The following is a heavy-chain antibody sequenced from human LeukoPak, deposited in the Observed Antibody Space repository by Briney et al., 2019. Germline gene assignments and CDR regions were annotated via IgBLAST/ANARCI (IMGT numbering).Heavy chain of an antibody. D-gene: IGHD5-12*01. CDR2: ISDGGTTI. CDR1: GFTFGDHY. V-gene: IGHV3-11*01. J-gene: IGHJ4*02. CDR3: AREYSGLDY. Sequence: GGSLRLSCAASGFTFGDHYMTWIRQAPGKGLEWVSYISDGGTTINYADSVKGRFSISRDNGKNLVFLQMNSLRAEDTAIYYCAREYSGLDYWGQGTLVIVSS.